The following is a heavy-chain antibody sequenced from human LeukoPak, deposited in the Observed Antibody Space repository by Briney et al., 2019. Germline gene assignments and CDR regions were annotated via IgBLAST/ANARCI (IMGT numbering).Heavy chain of an antibody. J-gene: IGHJ4*02. D-gene: IGHD3-10*02. Sequence: SETLSLTCTVSGGSISSYYWSWIRQPAGKGLEWVGRILASGNTNYNPSFESRLAMSVDTSRNQFSLNLTSVTAADTAIYYCVQDGPLRSDYWGQGTLVTVSS. V-gene: IGHV4-4*07. CDR3: VQDGPLRSDY. CDR1: GGSISSYY. CDR2: ILASGNT.